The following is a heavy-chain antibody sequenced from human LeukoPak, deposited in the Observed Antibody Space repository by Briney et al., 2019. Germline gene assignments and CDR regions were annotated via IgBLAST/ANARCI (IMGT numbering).Heavy chain of an antibody. V-gene: IGHV3-21*01. CDR1: GFTFSSYS. CDR2: ISSSSSYI. CDR3: ARAEYYDILTGYSEWDY. J-gene: IGHJ4*02. D-gene: IGHD3-9*01. Sequence: GGSLRLSCAASGFTFSSYSMNWVRQAPGKGLEWVSSISSSSSYIYYAGSVKGRFTISRDNAKNSLYLQMNSLRAEDTAVYYCARAEYYDILTGYSEWDYWGQGTLVTVSS.